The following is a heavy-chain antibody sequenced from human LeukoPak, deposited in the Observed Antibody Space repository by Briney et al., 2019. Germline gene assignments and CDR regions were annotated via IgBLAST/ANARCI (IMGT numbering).Heavy chain of an antibody. J-gene: IGHJ5*02. CDR2: IRSKANSYAT. CDR3: TTSPPVMITFGGVIVSYNWFDP. D-gene: IGHD3-16*02. Sequence: PGGSLRLSCAASGFVFSSYDMNWVRQASGKGLEWVGRIRSKANSYATAYAASVKGRFTISRDDSKNTAYLQMNGLKTEDTAVYYCTTSPPVMITFGGVIVSYNWFDPWGQGTLVTVSS. V-gene: IGHV3-73*01. CDR1: GFVFSSYD.